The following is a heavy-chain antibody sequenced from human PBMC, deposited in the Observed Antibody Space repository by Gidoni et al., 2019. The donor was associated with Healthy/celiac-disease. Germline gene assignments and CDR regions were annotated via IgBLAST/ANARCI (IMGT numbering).Heavy chain of an antibody. CDR1: GFNFSDYY. J-gene: IGHJ3*02. CDR3: ARDRDYYDSGDAFDI. CDR2: ISSSGSTI. D-gene: IGHD3-22*01. V-gene: IGHV3-11*01. Sequence: QVQLVESGGGLVKPGGSLRLSCAASGFNFSDYYMSCIRQAPGKGLEWVSYISSSGSTIYYADAVKGRFTISRDNAKNSLYLQMNSLRAEDTAVYYCARDRDYYDSGDAFDIWGQGTMVTVSS.